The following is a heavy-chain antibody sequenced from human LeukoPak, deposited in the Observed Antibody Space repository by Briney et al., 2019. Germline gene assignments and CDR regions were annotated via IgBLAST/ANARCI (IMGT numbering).Heavy chain of an antibody. J-gene: IGHJ6*02. CDR1: GYTFTGYY. V-gene: IGHV1-2*02. CDR3: ARERGGTTGTDYYGLDV. Sequence: GAPVKVSCKASGYTFTGYYIHWVRQAPGQGLEWMGWINPNSGGTNYAHKFEGRVTMTRDTSISTVYMALSRLTSDDTAVYYCARERGGTTGTDYYGLDVWGQGTTVTVSS. CDR2: INPNSGGT. D-gene: IGHD1-1*01.